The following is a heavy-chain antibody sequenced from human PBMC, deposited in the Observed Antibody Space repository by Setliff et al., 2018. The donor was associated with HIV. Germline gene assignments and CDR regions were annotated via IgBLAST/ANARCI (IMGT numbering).Heavy chain of an antibody. CDR2: IYYSGST. V-gene: IGHV4-30-4*08. CDR3: ARVQRSGSYYRPYYFDY. CDR1: GGSISSGDYY. D-gene: IGHD3-10*01. Sequence: PSETLSLTCTVSGGSISSGDYYWSWIRQPPGKGLEWIGYIYYSGSTYYNPSRKSRVTISVDTSKNQFSLKLSSVTAADTAVYYCARVQRSGSYYRPYYFDYWGQGTLVTVSS. J-gene: IGHJ4*02.